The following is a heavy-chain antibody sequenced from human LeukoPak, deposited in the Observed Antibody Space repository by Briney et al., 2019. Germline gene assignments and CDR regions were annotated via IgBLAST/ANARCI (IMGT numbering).Heavy chain of an antibody. D-gene: IGHD3-10*01. Sequence: SETLSLTCTVSGDSISSGYYWGWIRQPPGKGLEWIGSIYHSGSTYYNPSLKSRVTISVDTSKNQFSLKLRSVTAADTAIYYCAKSNGYGLVDIWGQGTMVTVSS. CDR2: IYHSGST. V-gene: IGHV4-38-2*02. J-gene: IGHJ3*02. CDR1: GDSISSGYY. CDR3: AKSNGYGLVDI.